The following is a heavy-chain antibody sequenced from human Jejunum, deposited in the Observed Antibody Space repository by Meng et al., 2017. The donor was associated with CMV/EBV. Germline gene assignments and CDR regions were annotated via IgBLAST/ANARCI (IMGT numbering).Heavy chain of an antibody. CDR1: SITNYY. J-gene: IGHJ4*02. V-gene: IGHV4-59*01. CDR2: IYYTGST. CDR3: ARDGPLSMPRLPDYFSH. D-gene: IGHD2-2*01. Sequence: SITNYYWSWIRQTPGKGLEWIGYIYYTGSTNYNPSLKSRVTISVDTSKNQFSLKLSSVTAADTAVYYCARDGPLSMPRLPDYFSHWGQGTLVTVSS.